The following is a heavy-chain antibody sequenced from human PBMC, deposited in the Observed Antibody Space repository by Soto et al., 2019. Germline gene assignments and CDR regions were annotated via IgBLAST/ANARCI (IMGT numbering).Heavy chain of an antibody. V-gene: IGHV3-23*01. D-gene: IGHD4-17*01. CDR1: GVTFSRYA. CDR3: AKSLRTSALTTYYFDY. CDR2: INPSGDIT. J-gene: IGHJ4*02. Sequence: PGGSLRLSCAAAGVTFSRYAMSWVRQAPGKGLEWVSIINPSGDITYYGDSVKGRFTISRDNSKNTLSLQMNSLRAEDTAVYYCAKSLRTSALTTYYFDYRGQGTLVTVSS.